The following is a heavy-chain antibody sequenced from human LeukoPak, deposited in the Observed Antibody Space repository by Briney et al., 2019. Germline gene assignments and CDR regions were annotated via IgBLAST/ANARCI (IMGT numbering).Heavy chain of an antibody. CDR2: IYRGGST. V-gene: IGHV3-53*01. Sequence: GSLRLSCAAPGFRPRGNHMSWVRQAPGKGLEWVSIIYRGGSTYYADSVKGRFAISRDTSKNTLYLQMNSLRAEDTAVYYCARDLAYWGQGTLVTVSS. J-gene: IGHJ4*02. CDR3: ARDLAY. CDR1: GFRPRGNH.